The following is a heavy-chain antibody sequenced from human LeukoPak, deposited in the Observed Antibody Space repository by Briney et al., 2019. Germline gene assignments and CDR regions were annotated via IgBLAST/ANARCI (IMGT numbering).Heavy chain of an antibody. V-gene: IGHV3-30*18. Sequence: GGSLRLSCAASGFTFSSYGMHWVRQAPGKGLEWVAVISYDGSNKYYADSVKGRFTISRDNSKNTLYLQMNSLRAEDTAVYYCAKDNHRAFDIWGQGTMVTVSS. CDR1: GFTFSSYG. CDR3: AKDNHRAFDI. J-gene: IGHJ3*02. CDR2: ISYDGSNK.